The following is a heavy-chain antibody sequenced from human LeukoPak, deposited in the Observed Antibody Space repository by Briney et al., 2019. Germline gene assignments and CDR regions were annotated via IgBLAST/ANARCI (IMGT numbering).Heavy chain of an antibody. CDR2: MYYSGST. Sequence: SETLSLTCTVSGGSISSSSYYWGWIRQPPGKGLEWIGTMYYSGSTYYNPSLKSRVTISVDTSKNQFSLKVSPVTAADTAVYYCARLPSSGWLRYYFDYWGQGTLVTVSS. D-gene: IGHD6-19*01. J-gene: IGHJ4*02. V-gene: IGHV4-39*01. CDR3: ARLPSSGWLRYYFDY. CDR1: GGSISSSSYY.